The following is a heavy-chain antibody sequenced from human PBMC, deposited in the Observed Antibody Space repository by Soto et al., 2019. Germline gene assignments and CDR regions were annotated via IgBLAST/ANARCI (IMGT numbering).Heavy chain of an antibody. CDR1: RFTFSDYA. V-gene: IGHV3-23*01. Sequence: EVQLLESGGGLVQPGGSLRLSCTASRFTFSDYAMSWVRQAPGKGLEWISTVSFSGGGTYYADCVKGRFTISRDNSKNAVSRQMYGLRAEYTAIYFCAKGVQQWLLGGSFDYWGQGTLVTVSS. J-gene: IGHJ4*02. CDR3: AKGVQQWLLGGSFDY. CDR2: VSFSGGGT. D-gene: IGHD6-19*01.